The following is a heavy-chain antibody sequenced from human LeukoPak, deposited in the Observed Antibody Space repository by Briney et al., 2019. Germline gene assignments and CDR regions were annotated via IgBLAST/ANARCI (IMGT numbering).Heavy chain of an antibody. CDR1: GGSISSYY. Sequence: SETLSLTCTVSGGSISSYYWSWIRQPPGKGLEWIGYTHYTGSTNYNPSLKSRVTISLDMSKNRFSLKLSSVTAADTAVYYCARGRGSYGPYYFDYWGQGTLVTVSS. J-gene: IGHJ4*02. D-gene: IGHD1-26*01. CDR2: THYTGST. CDR3: ARGRGSYGPYYFDY. V-gene: IGHV4-59*01.